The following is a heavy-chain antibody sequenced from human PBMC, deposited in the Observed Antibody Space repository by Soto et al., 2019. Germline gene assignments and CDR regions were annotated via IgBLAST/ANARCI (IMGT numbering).Heavy chain of an antibody. D-gene: IGHD3-9*01. CDR3: ARSLEDTGYYIDY. CDR1: GGSISSYY. J-gene: IGHJ4*02. CDR2: IYYSGST. V-gene: IGHV4-59*01. Sequence: PSETLSLTCTVSGGSISSYYWSWIRQPPGKGLEWIGYIYYSGSTNYNPSLKSRVTISVDTSKNQFSLKLSSVTAADTAVYYCARSLEDTGYYIDYWGQGTLVTVSS.